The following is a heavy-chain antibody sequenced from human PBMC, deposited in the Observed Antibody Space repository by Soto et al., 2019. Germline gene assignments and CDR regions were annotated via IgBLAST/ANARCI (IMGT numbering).Heavy chain of an antibody. J-gene: IGHJ6*03. Sequence: ETLSLTCAVYGWSFSGYYWSWIRQPPGKGLEWIGEINHSGSTNYNPSLKSRVTISVDTSKNQFSLRLSSVTAADTAVYYCARVQYGDYARGVHYYYYYYMDVWGKGTTVTVSS. CDR3: ARVQYGDYARGVHYYYYYYMDV. CDR2: INHSGST. CDR1: GWSFSGYY. D-gene: IGHD4-17*01. V-gene: IGHV4-34*01.